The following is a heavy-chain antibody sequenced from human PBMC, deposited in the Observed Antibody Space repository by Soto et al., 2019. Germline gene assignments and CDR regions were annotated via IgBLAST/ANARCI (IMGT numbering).Heavy chain of an antibody. Sequence: QVQLVESGGGVVQPGRSLRLSCAASGFTFNNYAMHWVRQAPGKGLEWVAVISYDGSHIYYADSVKGRFTISRDNSKNTLYLQMNSLRAEDTAVYYCSREGSSSWYSAFDIWGQGTMVTVAS. CDR2: ISYDGSHI. D-gene: IGHD6-13*01. CDR3: SREGSSSWYSAFDI. CDR1: GFTFNNYA. J-gene: IGHJ3*02. V-gene: IGHV3-30-3*01.